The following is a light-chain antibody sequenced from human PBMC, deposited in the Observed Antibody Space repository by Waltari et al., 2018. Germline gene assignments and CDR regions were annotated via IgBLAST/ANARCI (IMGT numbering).Light chain of an antibody. Sequence: EVVMTQSPATLSVSPGEGATLSCRASQSVSRNLAWYQQKPGQAPGLVMYGASTRATGTPARFSGSGSGTEFTLTISSLQSEDFAVYYCQQYHNWPYTFGQGTKLEIK. J-gene: IGKJ2*01. V-gene: IGKV3-15*01. CDR1: QSVSRN. CDR3: QQYHNWPYT. CDR2: GAS.